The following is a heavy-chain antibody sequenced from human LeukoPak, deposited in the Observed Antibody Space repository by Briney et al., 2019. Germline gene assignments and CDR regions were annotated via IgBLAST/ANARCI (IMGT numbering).Heavy chain of an antibody. CDR3: VKGLGRAY. J-gene: IGHJ4*02. CDR1: GFTFGKYW. CDR2: ISSNGGST. Sequence: GRSLRLSCVASGFTFGKYWMSWVRQAPGKGLEYVSAISSNGGSTYYADSVKGRFTISRDNSKNTLYLQMSSLRAEDTAVYYCVKGLGRAYWGQGTLVTVSS. V-gene: IGHV3-64D*06.